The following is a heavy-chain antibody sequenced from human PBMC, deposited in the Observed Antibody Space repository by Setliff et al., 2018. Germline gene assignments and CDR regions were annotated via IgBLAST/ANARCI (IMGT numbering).Heavy chain of an antibody. Sequence: SETLSLTCTVSGVSIDQNYWSWVRQPAGKGLEWIGRIYVSGKTNYNPSLKSRVTMSVDKSKNQFSLKLTSVTAADTAVYYCARGLEGEDYFYYMDVWGKGTTVTVSS. V-gene: IGHV4-4*07. CDR1: GVSIDQNY. J-gene: IGHJ6*03. D-gene: IGHD2-21*01. CDR2: IYVSGKT. CDR3: ARGLEGEDYFYYMDV.